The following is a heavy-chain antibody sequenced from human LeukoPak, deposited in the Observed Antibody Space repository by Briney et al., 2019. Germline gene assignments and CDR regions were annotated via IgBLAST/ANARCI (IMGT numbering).Heavy chain of an antibody. J-gene: IGHJ6*02. CDR1: GYTFTSYG. V-gene: IGHV1-8*02. CDR3: AREDIVVVPAAFDPTLYYYYGMDV. CDR2: MNPNSGNT. D-gene: IGHD2-2*01. Sequence: ASVKVSCKASGYTFTSYGINWVRQATGQGLEWMGWMNPNSGNTGYAQKFQGRVTMTRNTSISTAYMELSSLRSEDTAVYYCAREDIVVVPAAFDPTLYYYYGMDVWGQGTTVTVSS.